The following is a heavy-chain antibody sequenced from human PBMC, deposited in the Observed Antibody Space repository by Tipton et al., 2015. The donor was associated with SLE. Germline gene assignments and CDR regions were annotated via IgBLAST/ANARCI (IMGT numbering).Heavy chain of an antibody. V-gene: IGHV3-7*01. CDR1: GFTFSSYW. CDR2: IKGDGSEK. D-gene: IGHD4/OR15-4a*01. Sequence: GSLRLSCAASGFTFSSYWMSWVRQAPGKGLEWVANIKGDGSEKFYVDSVKGRFTISRDNAKNSLFLQLSSLGAEDTAVYYCARDVGDYGGFLDFWGQGNLVTVSP. CDR3: ARDVGDYGGFLDF. J-gene: IGHJ4*02.